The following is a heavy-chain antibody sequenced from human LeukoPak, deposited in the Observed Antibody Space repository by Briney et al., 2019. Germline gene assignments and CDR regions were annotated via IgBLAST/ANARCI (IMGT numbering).Heavy chain of an antibody. J-gene: IGHJ4*02. CDR1: GFTFSSYA. CDR2: ISGSGGST. V-gene: IGHV3-23*01. Sequence: GGSLRLSCAASGFTFSSYAMSWVRQAPGKGLEWVSAISGSGGSTYYADSVKGRFTISRDNSKNTLYLQMNSLRAEDTAVYYCARTIAAAGEVDHWGQGTLVTVSS. CDR3: ARTIAAAGEVDH. D-gene: IGHD6-13*01.